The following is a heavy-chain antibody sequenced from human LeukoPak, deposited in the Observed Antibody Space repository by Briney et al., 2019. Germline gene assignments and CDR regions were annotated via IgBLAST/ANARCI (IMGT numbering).Heavy chain of an antibody. Sequence: SETLSLTCAVHGGSFSGYYWSWIRQPPGKGLEWIGEINHSGSTNYNPSLKSRVTISVDTSKNQFSLKLSSVTAADTAVYYCARSVIRYFDWSYYYYYMDVWGKGTTVTVSS. CDR2: INHSGST. CDR3: ARSVIRYFDWSYYYYYMDV. V-gene: IGHV4-34*01. J-gene: IGHJ6*03. CDR1: GGSFSGYY. D-gene: IGHD3-9*01.